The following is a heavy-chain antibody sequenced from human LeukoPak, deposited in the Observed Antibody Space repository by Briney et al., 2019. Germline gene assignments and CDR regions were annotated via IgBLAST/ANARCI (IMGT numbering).Heavy chain of an antibody. J-gene: IGHJ5*02. CDR1: GFTVSSNY. CDR3: ARAQITYDYVWGSYRTETRNWFDP. CDR2: IYSGGST. Sequence: GGSLRLSCAASGFTVSSNYMSWVRQAPGKGLEWVSVIYSGGSTYYADSVKGRFTISRDNSKNTLYLQMNSLRAEDTAVYYCARAQITYDYVWGSYRTETRNWFDPWGQGTLVTVSS. V-gene: IGHV3-53*01. D-gene: IGHD3-16*02.